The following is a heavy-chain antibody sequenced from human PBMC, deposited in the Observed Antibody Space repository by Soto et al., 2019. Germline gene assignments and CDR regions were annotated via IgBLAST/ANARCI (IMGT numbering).Heavy chain of an antibody. CDR2: ISYDGSNK. CDR3: AKDRTIFGVAIDGMDV. V-gene: IGHV3-30*18. J-gene: IGHJ6*02. Sequence: LRLSCAASGFIFSSYGMYWVRQAPGKGLEWVAVISYDGSNKYYADSVKGRFTISRDNSKNTLYLQMNSLRAEDTAVYYCAKDRTIFGVAIDGMDVWGQGTTVTVSS. D-gene: IGHD3-3*01. CDR1: GFIFSSYG.